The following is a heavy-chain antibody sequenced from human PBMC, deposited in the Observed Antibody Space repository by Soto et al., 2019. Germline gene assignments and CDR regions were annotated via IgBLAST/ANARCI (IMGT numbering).Heavy chain of an antibody. CDR3: ARGYFYDSSASDAFDI. J-gene: IGHJ3*02. CDR2: IILIYGTA. D-gene: IGHD3-22*01. Sequence: QVQLVQSGAEVKKPGSSVXXSCKXXGGXXXXXXXXXXXQAPGQGLEWMGGIILIYGTANYAQKFQGRVTITADQSTTTAYMELSSLRSEDTAVYYCARGYFYDSSASDAFDIWGQGTMVTVSS. V-gene: IGHV1-69*01. CDR1: GGXXXXXX.